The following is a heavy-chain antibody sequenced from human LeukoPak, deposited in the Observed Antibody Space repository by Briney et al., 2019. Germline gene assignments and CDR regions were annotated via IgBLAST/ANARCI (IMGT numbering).Heavy chain of an antibody. V-gene: IGHV1-46*01. D-gene: IGHD2-21*02. CDR2: INPSGGST. J-gene: IGHJ5*02. CDR3: ATHIVVVTDT. CDR1: GYTFTSYY. Sequence: ASVKVSCKASGYTFTSYYMHWVRQAPGQGLEWMGIINPSGGSTSYAQKFQGRVTMTEDTSTDTAYMELSSLRSEDTAVYYCATHIVVVTDTWGQGTLVTVSS.